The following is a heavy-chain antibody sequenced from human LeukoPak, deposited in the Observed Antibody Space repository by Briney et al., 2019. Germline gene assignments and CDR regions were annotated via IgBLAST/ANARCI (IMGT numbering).Heavy chain of an antibody. CDR1: GFTFSDKW. D-gene: IGHD6-19*01. V-gene: IGHV3-7*01. CDR3: VRDGTPQWPMGY. Sequence: SGGSLRLSCAASGFTFSDKWMSWVRQAPGKGLEWVANIKPDGSETYYVDSAKGRFTIFRDNAKNSLHLQMNSLRGDDTAVYLCVRDGTPQWPMGYWGQGILVTVSS. CDR2: IKPDGSET. J-gene: IGHJ4*02.